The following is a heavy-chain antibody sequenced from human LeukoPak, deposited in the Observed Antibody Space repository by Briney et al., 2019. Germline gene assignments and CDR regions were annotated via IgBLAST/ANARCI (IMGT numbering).Heavy chain of an antibody. D-gene: IGHD1-26*01. Sequence: PGGSLRLSCAASGFTFSSYAMSWVRQAPGKGLEWVSAISGSGGSTYYADSVKGRFTISRDNSKNTLYLHVNSLRAEDTAVYFCAKTLSGTYRSRFFDYWGQGTLVTVST. CDR2: ISGSGGST. J-gene: IGHJ4*02. CDR1: GFTFSSYA. CDR3: AKTLSGTYRSRFFDY. V-gene: IGHV3-23*01.